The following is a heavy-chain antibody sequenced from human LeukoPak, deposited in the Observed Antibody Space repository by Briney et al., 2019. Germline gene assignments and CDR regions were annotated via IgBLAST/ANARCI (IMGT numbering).Heavy chain of an antibody. CDR2: INSDGSIT. J-gene: IGHJ4*02. CDR3: ARVRATFSPHFDN. D-gene: IGHD5-12*01. Sequence: GGSLRLSCVASGFTFSSYWMHWVRQAPGKGLMWVSRINSDGSITSYADSVKGRFTISRDNAKNTLYVQMNSLRAEDTAVYYCARVRATFSPHFDNWGQGTLVTVSS. V-gene: IGHV3-74*01. CDR1: GFTFSSYW.